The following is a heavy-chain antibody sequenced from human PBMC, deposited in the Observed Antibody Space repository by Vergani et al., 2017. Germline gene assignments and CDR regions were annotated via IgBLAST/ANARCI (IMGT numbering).Heavy chain of an antibody. V-gene: IGHV3-21*01. D-gene: IGHD1-7*01. CDR3: ASSYNWNYVSYYYYGMDV. CDR1: GFTFSSYS. Sequence: EVQLVESGGGLVKPGGSLRLSCAASGFTFSSYSMNWVRQAPGKGLEWVSSISSSSSYIYYADSVKGRFTISRDNAKNSLYLQMNSLRAEDTAVYYCASSYNWNYVSYYYYGMDVWGQGTTVTVSS. CDR2: ISSSSSYI. J-gene: IGHJ6*02.